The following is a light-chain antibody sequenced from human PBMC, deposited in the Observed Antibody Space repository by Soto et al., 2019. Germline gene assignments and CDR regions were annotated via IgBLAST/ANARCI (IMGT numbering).Light chain of an antibody. V-gene: IGLV2-14*01. J-gene: IGLJ2*01. CDR2: DVS. Sequence: QSALTQPASVSGSPGKSTTISSPGTRSDVGGYNYVSWYQQHPGKAPKLMIYDVSNRPSGVSNRFSGSKSGNTASLTISGLQAEDEADYYCSSYTSSSTPLFGGGTKLTVL. CDR1: RSDVGGYNY. CDR3: SSYTSSSTPL.